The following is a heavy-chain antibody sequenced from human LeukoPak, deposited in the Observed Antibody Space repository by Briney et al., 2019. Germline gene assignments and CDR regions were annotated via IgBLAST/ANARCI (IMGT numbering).Heavy chain of an antibody. CDR3: AKVMTRTMVRGVPPSDY. J-gene: IGHJ4*02. D-gene: IGHD3-10*01. V-gene: IGHV3-23*01. Sequence: GGSLRLSCAASGFTFSSYAMSWVRQAPGKGLEWVSAISDSGGSTYYADSVKGRFTISRDNSKNTLYLQMNSLRAEDTAVYYCAKVMTRTMVRGVPPSDYWGQGTLVTVSS. CDR2: ISDSGGST. CDR1: GFTFSSYA.